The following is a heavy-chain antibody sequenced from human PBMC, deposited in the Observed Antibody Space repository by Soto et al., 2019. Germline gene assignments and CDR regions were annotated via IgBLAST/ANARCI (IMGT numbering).Heavy chain of an antibody. D-gene: IGHD6-19*01. Sequence: ASVKVSCKASGYTFTSYGISWVRQAPGQGLEWMGWISAYNGNTNYAQKLQGRVTMTTDTSTSTAYMELRSLRSDDTAVYYCARVTQQWLAAIAGWFDPWGQGTLVTVSS. CDR1: GYTFTSYG. CDR3: ARVTQQWLAAIAGWFDP. V-gene: IGHV1-18*01. J-gene: IGHJ5*02. CDR2: ISAYNGNT.